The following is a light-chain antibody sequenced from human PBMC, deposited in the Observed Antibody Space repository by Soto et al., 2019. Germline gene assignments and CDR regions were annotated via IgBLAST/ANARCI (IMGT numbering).Light chain of an antibody. Sequence: QSVLTQPRSVSGSPGRSVTISCTGTSSDVVSYYYVPWHRLHPGQAPTLITYSFSHPPSGVPDRFSASKSGHTASLTISALQAEDEAYYYCCSYACSYTLSVFGNGTKFTV. CDR3: CSYACSYTLSV. V-gene: IGLV2-11*01. J-gene: IGLJ1*01. CDR1: SSDVVSYYY. CDR2: SFS.